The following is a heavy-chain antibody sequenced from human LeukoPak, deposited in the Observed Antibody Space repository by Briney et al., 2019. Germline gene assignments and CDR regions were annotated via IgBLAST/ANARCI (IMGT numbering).Heavy chain of an antibody. CDR2: IYYSGST. V-gene: IGHV4-39*01. CDR3: ATLYSSSYYFFDY. CDR1: GGSFSGYY. J-gene: IGHJ4*02. Sequence: SETLSLTCAVYGGSFSGYYWGWIRQPPGMGLEWIGSIYYSGSTYYNPSLMSRLTISVDTSKNQFSLKLSSVTAADTAVYYCATLYSSSYYFFDYWGQGTLVTVSS. D-gene: IGHD6-13*01.